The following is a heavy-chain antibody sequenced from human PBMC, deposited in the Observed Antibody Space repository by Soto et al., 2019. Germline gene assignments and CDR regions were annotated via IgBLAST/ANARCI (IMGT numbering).Heavy chain of an antibody. V-gene: IGHV3-30*18. D-gene: IGHD6-19*01. Sequence: PGGSLRLSCAASGFTFSSYVMHWVRQAPGKGLEWVAVISYDGSNKYYADSVKGRFTISRDNSKNTLYLQMNSLRAEDTAVYYCAKDLAVAAEMDVWGQGTTVTVSS. CDR3: AKDLAVAAEMDV. CDR1: GFTFSSYV. J-gene: IGHJ6*02. CDR2: ISYDGSNK.